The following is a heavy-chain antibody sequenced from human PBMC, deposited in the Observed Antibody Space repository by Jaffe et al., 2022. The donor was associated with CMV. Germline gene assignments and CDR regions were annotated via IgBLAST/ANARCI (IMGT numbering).Heavy chain of an antibody. D-gene: IGHD4-17*01. CDR3: ALDSVDGDYVDYYYYMDV. CDR2: IYYSGST. V-gene: IGHV4-59*08. Sequence: QVQLQESGPGLVKPSETLSLTCTVSGGSISSYYWSWIRQPPGKGLEWIGYIYYSGSTNYNPSLKSRVTISVDTSKNQFSLKLSSVTAADTAVYYCALDSVDGDYVDYYYYMDVWGKGTTVTVSS. J-gene: IGHJ6*03. CDR1: GGSISSYY.